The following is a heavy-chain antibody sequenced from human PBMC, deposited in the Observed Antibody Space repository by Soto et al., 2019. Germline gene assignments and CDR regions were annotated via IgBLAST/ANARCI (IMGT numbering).Heavy chain of an antibody. CDR2: IYYSGST. CDR3: ARVAVAGNYFDY. J-gene: IGHJ4*02. V-gene: IGHV4-28*03. Sequence: PSETLSLTCAVSGYSISSSNWWGWIRQPPGKGLEWIGYIYYSGSTCYNPSLKSRVTMSVDTSKNQFSLKLSSVTAVDTAVYYCARVAVAGNYFDYWGQGTLVTVSS. CDR1: GYSISSSNW. D-gene: IGHD6-19*01.